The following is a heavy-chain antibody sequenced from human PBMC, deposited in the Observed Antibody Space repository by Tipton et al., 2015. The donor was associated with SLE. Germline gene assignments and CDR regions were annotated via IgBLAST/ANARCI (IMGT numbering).Heavy chain of an antibody. CDR2: IHYSGST. CDR1: GGSLGSYY. J-gene: IGHJ4*02. CDR3: ASAQLGTRRFDN. D-gene: IGHD7-27*01. Sequence: TLSLTCTVSGGSLGSYYWSWIRQPPGKGLEWIGYIHYSGSTKNNPSLKSRVTISVDTSKNQFSLKLTSVSAGDTAVYYCASAQLGTRRFDNWGQGTLVTVSS. V-gene: IGHV4-59*01.